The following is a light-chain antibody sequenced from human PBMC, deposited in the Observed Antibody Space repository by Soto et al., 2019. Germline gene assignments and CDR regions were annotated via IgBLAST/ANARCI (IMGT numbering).Light chain of an antibody. J-gene: IGKJ2*01. Sequence: EIVLTQSPGTLSLSPGERATLSCRASQSVSSSYLAWYQQKPGQAPRLLIYGASSRATGIPDRFSGSGSGTDFTLTISRLEPEDFAGYYCQQYGSSPRNTFGQGTKLEIK. CDR3: QQYGSSPRNT. CDR2: GAS. CDR1: QSVSSSY. V-gene: IGKV3-20*01.